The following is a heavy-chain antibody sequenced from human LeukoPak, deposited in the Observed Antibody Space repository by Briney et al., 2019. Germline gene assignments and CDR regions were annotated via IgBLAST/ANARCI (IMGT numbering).Heavy chain of an antibody. J-gene: IGHJ6*02. V-gene: IGHV1-8*01. Sequence: ASVKVSCKASGYTFTSYDINWVRQATGQGLEWMGWMNPNRGNTGYAQKFQGRVTMTRNTPISTAYMELSSLRSEDTAVYYCARVAVGYCSSTSCYYYYGMDVWGQGTTVTVSS. CDR3: ARVAVGYCSSTSCYYYYGMDV. D-gene: IGHD2-2*01. CDR2: MNPNRGNT. CDR1: GYTFTSYD.